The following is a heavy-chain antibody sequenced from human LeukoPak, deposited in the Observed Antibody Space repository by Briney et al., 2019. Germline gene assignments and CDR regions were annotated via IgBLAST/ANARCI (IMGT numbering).Heavy chain of an antibody. CDR3: ARGEYSYGYLGHYFDY. V-gene: IGHV3-21*01. CDR2: ISSGSSCI. CDR1: GFTFSSYS. D-gene: IGHD5-18*01. Sequence: GGSLRLSCAASGFTFSSYSMNWVRQAPGKGLEWVSCISSGSSCIYYADSVKGRFTISRDNAKNSLYLQMNSLRAEDTAVYYCARGEYSYGYLGHYFDYWGQGTLVTVSS. J-gene: IGHJ4*02.